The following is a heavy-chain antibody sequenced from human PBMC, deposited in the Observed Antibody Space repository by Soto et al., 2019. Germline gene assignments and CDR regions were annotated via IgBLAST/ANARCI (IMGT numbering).Heavy chain of an antibody. CDR1: CYTFTSYG. CDR3: ARDKYCSSTSCYNWFDP. D-gene: IGHD2-2*01. Sequence: EASVKVSFKASCYTFTSYGISWVRQAPGQGLEWMGWISAYNGNTNYAQKLQGRVTMTTDTSTSTAYMELRSLRSDDTAVYYCARDKYCSSTSCYNWFDPWGQGTLVTVSS. V-gene: IGHV1-18*04. CDR2: ISAYNGNT. J-gene: IGHJ5*02.